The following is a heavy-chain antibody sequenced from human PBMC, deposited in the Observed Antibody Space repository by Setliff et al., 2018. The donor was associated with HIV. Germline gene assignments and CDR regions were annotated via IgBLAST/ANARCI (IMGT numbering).Heavy chain of an antibody. D-gene: IGHD3-9*01. CDR3: ARGNYDILTGRAIYYYYYMDV. CDR1: GYSISSSYY. Sequence: PSETLSLTCAVSGYSISSSYYWSWIRQPPGKGLEWIGSIYHSGSTYYNPSLKSRVTISVDTSKNQFSLKLSSVTAADTAVYYCARGNYDILTGRAIYYYYYMDVWGKGTTVTVSS. V-gene: IGHV4-38-2*01. J-gene: IGHJ6*03. CDR2: IYHSGST.